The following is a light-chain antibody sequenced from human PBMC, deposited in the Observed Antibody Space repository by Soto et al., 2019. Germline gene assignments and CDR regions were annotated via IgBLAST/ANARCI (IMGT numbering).Light chain of an antibody. Sequence: QSVLTQPPSASGTPGQRVTISCSGSNSNIGSNTVNWYQQLPGTAPKLLIYGNNERPSGVPDRFSGSKSGTSASLAISGLQSEDEADYYSAAWDESLNGYVFGTGTKVTV. J-gene: IGLJ1*01. CDR3: AAWDESLNGYV. CDR1: NSNIGSNT. V-gene: IGLV1-44*01. CDR2: GNN.